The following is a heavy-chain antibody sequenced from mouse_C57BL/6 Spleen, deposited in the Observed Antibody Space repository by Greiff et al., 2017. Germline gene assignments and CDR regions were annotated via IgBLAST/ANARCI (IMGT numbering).Heavy chain of an antibody. CDR1: GYTFTSYW. D-gene: IGHD4-1*01. V-gene: IGHV1-59*01. Sequence: VQLQQSGAELVRPGTSVKLSCKASGYTFTSYWMHWVKQRPGQGLEWIGVIDPSDSYTNYNQKFKGKATLTVDTSSSTAYMQLSSLTSEDSAVYYCARGVLTGSFDYWGQGTTLTVSS. J-gene: IGHJ2*01. CDR2: IDPSDSYT. CDR3: ARGVLTGSFDY.